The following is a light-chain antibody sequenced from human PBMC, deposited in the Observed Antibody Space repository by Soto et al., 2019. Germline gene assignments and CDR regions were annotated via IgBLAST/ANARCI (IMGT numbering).Light chain of an antibody. CDR1: QSVGTN. Sequence: EIVLTQSPATLSLSPGERATLSCRASQSVGTNLAWYQQRRGQALRLLIYGASTRAIGVPARFSGSGSGTEFTLTISSLQSEDFAIYYCQQYNDRPRTFGQGTKVDIK. V-gene: IGKV3-15*01. CDR2: GAS. CDR3: QQYNDRPRT. J-gene: IGKJ1*01.